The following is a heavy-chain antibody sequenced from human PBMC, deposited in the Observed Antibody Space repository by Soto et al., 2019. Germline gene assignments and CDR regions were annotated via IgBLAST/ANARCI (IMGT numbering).Heavy chain of an antibody. CDR1: DGSISSGGYY. CDR2: IYYSGST. D-gene: IGHD2-15*01. J-gene: IGHJ3*02. CDR3: ARDQRGNRCSGGSCYYDAFDI. Sequence: SETLSLTCTVSDGSISSGGYYWSWIRQHPGKGLEWIGYIYYSGSTYYNPFLKSRVTISVDTSKNQFSLKLSSVTAADTAVYYCARDQRGNRCSGGSCYYDAFDIWGQGTMVTVSS. V-gene: IGHV4-31*03.